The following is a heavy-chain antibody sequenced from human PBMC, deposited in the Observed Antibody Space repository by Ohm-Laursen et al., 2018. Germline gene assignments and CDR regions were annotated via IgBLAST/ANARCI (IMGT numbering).Heavy chain of an antibody. D-gene: IGHD6-19*01. CDR2: ISWNSGSI. CDR3: AKFGIAVAGTPQQHFDY. J-gene: IGHJ4*02. V-gene: IGHV3-9*01. CDR1: GFTFDDYA. Sequence: SLRLSCSASGFTFDDYAMHWVRQAPGKGLEWVSGISWNSGSIGYADSVKGRFTISRDNAKNTLYLQMNSLRAEDTAVYYCAKFGIAVAGTPQQHFDYWGQGTPVTVSS.